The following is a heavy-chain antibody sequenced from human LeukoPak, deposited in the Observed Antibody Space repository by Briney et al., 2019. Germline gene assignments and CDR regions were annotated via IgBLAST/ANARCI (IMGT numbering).Heavy chain of an antibody. CDR2: IDAKSGGT. V-gene: IGHV1-2*02. CDR1: GNRLTGHL. Sequence: ASVKVSGKAFGNRLTGHLLHWWRQAPGQGLEWMGWIDAKSGGTKYTQRFQGRVTMTRDTSINTGYMELSSLTSDDTAVYYCARWRGYSSGWSGPFDDWGQGTLVTVSS. CDR3: ARWRGYSSGWSGPFDD. D-gene: IGHD6-13*01. J-gene: IGHJ4*02.